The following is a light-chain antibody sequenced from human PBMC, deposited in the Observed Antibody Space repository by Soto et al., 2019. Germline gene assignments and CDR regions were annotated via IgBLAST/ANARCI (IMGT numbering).Light chain of an antibody. J-gene: IGLJ2*01. Sequence: QPVLTQSPSASASLGASVKVTCTLSSGHSSYAIAWHQQQPEKGPRYLMKLNSDGSHTKADGIPDRFSGSSSGAERYLTISSLQSEDEADYYCQTWGPGYRVFGGGTQLTVL. CDR3: QTWGPGYRV. CDR1: SGHSSYA. V-gene: IGLV4-69*01. CDR2: LNSDGSH.